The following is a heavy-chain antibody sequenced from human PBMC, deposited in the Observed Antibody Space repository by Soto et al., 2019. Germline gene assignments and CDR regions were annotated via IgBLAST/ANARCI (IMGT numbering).Heavy chain of an antibody. Sequence: ASVKVSCKASGYTFTSYGISWVRQAPGQGLEWMGWISAYNGNTNYAQKLQGRVTMTTDTSTSTAYMGLRSLRSDDTAVYYCARDGATGPLTNWFDPWGQGTLVTVSS. J-gene: IGHJ5*02. CDR1: GYTFTSYG. CDR2: ISAYNGNT. D-gene: IGHD2-15*01. V-gene: IGHV1-18*01. CDR3: ARDGATGPLTNWFDP.